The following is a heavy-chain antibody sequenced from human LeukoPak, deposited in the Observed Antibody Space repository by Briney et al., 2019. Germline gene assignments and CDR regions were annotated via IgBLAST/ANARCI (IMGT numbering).Heavy chain of an antibody. CDR2: ICGRGGST. Sequence: GGTLRLSCAASGFTFSDYGMSWVRQAPGKGLEWVSTICGRGGSTYYADSVKGRFTISRDNSKNTLYLQMNSLRAEDTAVYYCAKQGRDWLRDYYYYMDVWGKGTTVTISS. D-gene: IGHD3-9*01. CDR3: AKQGRDWLRDYYYYMDV. J-gene: IGHJ6*03. CDR1: GFTFSDYG. V-gene: IGHV3-23*01.